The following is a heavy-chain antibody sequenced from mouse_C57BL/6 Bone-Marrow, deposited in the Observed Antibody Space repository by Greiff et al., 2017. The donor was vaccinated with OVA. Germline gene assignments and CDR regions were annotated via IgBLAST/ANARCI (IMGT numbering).Heavy chain of an antibody. D-gene: IGHD1-1*01. Sequence: VQLQQSGPELVKPGASVKISCKASGYTFTDYYMNWVKQSHGTSLEWIGDINPNNGGTSYNQKFKGKATVTVDKSSSTAYMELRSLTSEDSAVYYCARHYYGSSYGYWGQGTTLTVSS. J-gene: IGHJ2*01. CDR3: ARHYYGSSYGY. CDR1: GYTFTDYY. V-gene: IGHV1-26*01. CDR2: INPNNGGT.